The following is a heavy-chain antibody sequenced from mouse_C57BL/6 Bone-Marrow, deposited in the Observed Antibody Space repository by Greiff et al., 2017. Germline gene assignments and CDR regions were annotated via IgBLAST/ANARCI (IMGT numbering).Heavy chain of an antibody. J-gene: IGHJ3*01. CDR1: GYTFTSYW. V-gene: IGHV1-74*01. CDR3: AIWGLLSYYDYDRFAY. Sequence: VQLQQPGAELVKPGASVKVSCKASGYTFTSYWMHWVKQRPGQGLEWIGRIHPSDSDTNYNQKFKGKATLTVDKSSSTAYMQLSSLTSEDSAVYYCAIWGLLSYYDYDRFAYWGQGTLVTVPA. D-gene: IGHD2-4*01. CDR2: IHPSDSDT.